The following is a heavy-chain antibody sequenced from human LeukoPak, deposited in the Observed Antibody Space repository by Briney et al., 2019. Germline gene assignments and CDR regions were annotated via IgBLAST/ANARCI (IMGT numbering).Heavy chain of an antibody. D-gene: IGHD6-13*01. CDR2: MNPNSGNT. J-gene: IGHJ4*02. CDR3: ASRLGSSWYKDSTTEY. Sequence: ASVKVSCKASGYTFTSYDINWVRQATGQGLEWMGWMNPNSGNTGYAQKFQGRVTMTRNTSISTAYMELSSLRSEDTAVYYCASRLGSSWYKDSTTEYWGQGTLVTVSS. V-gene: IGHV1-8*01. CDR1: GYTFTSYD.